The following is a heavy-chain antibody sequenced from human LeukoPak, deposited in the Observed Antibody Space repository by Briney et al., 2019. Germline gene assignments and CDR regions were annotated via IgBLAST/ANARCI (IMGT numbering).Heavy chain of an antibody. D-gene: IGHD2-15*01. CDR3: ARDPGCSGGSCYYAFDI. V-gene: IGHV1-18*01. CDR2: ISAYNGST. Sequence: ASVKVSCKASGYTFTSYGISWVRQAPGQGLEWMGWISAYNGSTNYAQKLQGRVTMTTDTSTSTAYMELRSLRSDDTAVYYCARDPGCSGGSCYYAFDIWGQGTMVTVSS. CDR1: GYTFTSYG. J-gene: IGHJ3*02.